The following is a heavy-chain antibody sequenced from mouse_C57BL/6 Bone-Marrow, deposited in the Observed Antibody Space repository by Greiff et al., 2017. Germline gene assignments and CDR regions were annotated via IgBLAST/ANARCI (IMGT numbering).Heavy chain of an antibody. CDR3: ARVYYGYRTFAMDY. J-gene: IGHJ4*01. CDR2: IYPRSGNT. CDR1: GSTFTSYG. Sequence: QVQLQQSGAELARPGASVKFSCKASGSTFTSYGISWVKQRTGQGLGGIGEIYPRSGNTYYNEKFKGKATLTADKSSSPAYLELASLPPEASAVYVGARVYYGYRTFAMDYWGQGTSLTVSS. V-gene: IGHV1-81*01. D-gene: IGHD2-3*01.